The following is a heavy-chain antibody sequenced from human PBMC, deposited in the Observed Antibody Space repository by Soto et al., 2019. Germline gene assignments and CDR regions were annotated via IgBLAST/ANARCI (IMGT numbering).Heavy chain of an antibody. CDR3: ARRAVVAVTGSLDNWLDP. D-gene: IGHD2-21*01. CDR2: IYSSGST. Sequence: SETLSLTCTVSGGSISSYYWSWIRQPPGKELEWIGYIYSSGSTNYNFSLKSRVTISVDTSRNHFSLKVNSVTAADTAMYYCARRAVVAVTGSLDNWLDPWGQGILVTVSS. J-gene: IGHJ5*02. CDR1: GGSISSYY. V-gene: IGHV4-59*01.